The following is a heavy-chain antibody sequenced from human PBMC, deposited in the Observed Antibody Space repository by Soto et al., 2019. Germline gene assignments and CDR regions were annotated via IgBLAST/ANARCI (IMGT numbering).Heavy chain of an antibody. V-gene: IGHV1-69*01. D-gene: IGHD5-18*01. CDR1: GGTFSNYA. J-gene: IGHJ6*02. Sequence: QVQLVQSGAEVRKPGSSVKVSCKASGGTFSNYALSWVRQAPGQGLEWMGGIIPLFSTANYALKFQGTATIIADEATRTAYTELSSLRSEDTAVYYCASASVDTAMITLDYFCWHYGMDVWGQGTTVNVAS. CDR2: IIPLFSTA. CDR3: ASASVDTAMITLDYFCWHYGMDV.